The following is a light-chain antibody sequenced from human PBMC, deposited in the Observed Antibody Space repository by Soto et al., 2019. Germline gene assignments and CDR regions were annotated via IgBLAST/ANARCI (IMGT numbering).Light chain of an antibody. CDR1: SSNIGAGYD. V-gene: IGLV1-40*01. J-gene: IGLJ3*02. Sequence: QSVLTQPPSVSGAPGQRVTISCTGSSSNIGAGYDVHWYQQLPGTAPKLLIYGNSNRPSGVPDRFSGSKSGTSASLAITGLQAEDEADYYCQSYYSSLSGSNWVFGGGTKVTVL. CDR2: GNS. CDR3: QSYYSSLSGSNWV.